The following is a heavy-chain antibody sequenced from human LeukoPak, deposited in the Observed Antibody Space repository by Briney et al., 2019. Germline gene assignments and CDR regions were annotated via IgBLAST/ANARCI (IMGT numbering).Heavy chain of an antibody. J-gene: IGHJ6*02. CDR3: AKSRVPAARHGMDV. V-gene: IGHV3-23*01. CDR1: GFTFSSYA. Sequence: GGSLRLSCAASGFTFSSYAMSWVRQAPGKGLEWVSTISGSGGSTFYADSVKGWFTVSRDNSKNTLYLQVNSLRAEDTAVYYCAKSRVPAARHGMDVWGQGTTVTVSS. D-gene: IGHD2-2*01. CDR2: ISGSGGST.